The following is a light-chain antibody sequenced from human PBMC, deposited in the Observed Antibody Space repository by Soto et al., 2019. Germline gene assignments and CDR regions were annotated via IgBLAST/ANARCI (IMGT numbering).Light chain of an antibody. Sequence: QSALTRPASVSGSRGQSITIACTGTSSDVGSYNLVSWYQQHPGKAPKFLIYEVTKRPSGVSNRFSGSRSGNTASLTISGLQAEDEADYYCCSYAGSNTPVVFGGGTKLTVL. CDR3: CSYAGSNTPVV. CDR1: SSDVGSYNL. V-gene: IGLV2-23*02. J-gene: IGLJ2*01. CDR2: EVT.